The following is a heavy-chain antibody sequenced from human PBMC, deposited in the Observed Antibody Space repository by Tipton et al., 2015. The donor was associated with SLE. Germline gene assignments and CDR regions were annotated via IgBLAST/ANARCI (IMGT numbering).Heavy chain of an antibody. CDR1: GYTFTSYG. V-gene: IGHV1-18*01. D-gene: IGHD1-26*01. Sequence: QSGAEVKKPGASVKVSCKASGYTFTSYGINWVRQAPGQGLEWMGWISAYNGNTNYAQKLQGRVTMTTDTSTSTAYMELRSLRADDTAVYYCGKTVGATTAFDIWGQGTMVTVSS. CDR2: ISAYNGNT. J-gene: IGHJ3*02. CDR3: GKTVGATTAFDI.